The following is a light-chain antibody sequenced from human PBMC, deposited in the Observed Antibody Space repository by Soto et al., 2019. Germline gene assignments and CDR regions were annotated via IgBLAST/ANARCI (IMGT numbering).Light chain of an antibody. J-gene: IGKJ3*01. Sequence: EIMLTQSPGTLSLSPGERATLSCRASQSVSSSLAWYQQKPGLAPTLLISDASSRASGVPDRFTGGGSGTDFTLTIRRLEPEDFALYYCQQYAAGSPRKFTFGPGTKVDIK. CDR3: QQYAAGSPRKFT. V-gene: IGKV3-20*01. CDR1: QSVSSS. CDR2: DAS.